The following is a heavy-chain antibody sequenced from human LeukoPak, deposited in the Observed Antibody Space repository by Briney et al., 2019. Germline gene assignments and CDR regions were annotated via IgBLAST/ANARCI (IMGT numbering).Heavy chain of an antibody. Sequence: SETLSLTCTVSGGSISSYYWRWIRQPPGKGREGSGYIYYSGSTNYNPSLKSRVTISVHTTKHQSSLKVGSVTAADTAVYYFARHATRRGYDFAYWGQGPLVTVSS. CDR1: GGSISSYY. D-gene: IGHD5-12*01. J-gene: IGHJ4*02. V-gene: IGHV4-59*08. CDR3: ARHATRRGYDFAY. CDR2: IYYSGST.